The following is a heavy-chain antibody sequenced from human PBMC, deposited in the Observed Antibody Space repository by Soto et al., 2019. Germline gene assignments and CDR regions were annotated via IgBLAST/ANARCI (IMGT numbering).Heavy chain of an antibody. CDR2: IYYSGST. D-gene: IGHD2-15*01. Sequence: QLQLQESGPGPVKPSETLSLTCTVSGGSISSSSYYWGWIRQPPGKGLEWIGSIYYSGSTYYNPSLKSRVTISVDTSKNQFSLKLSSVTAADTAVYYCARHFVVAATYFDYWGQGTLVTVSS. J-gene: IGHJ4*02. CDR1: GGSISSSSYY. CDR3: ARHFVVAATYFDY. V-gene: IGHV4-39*01.